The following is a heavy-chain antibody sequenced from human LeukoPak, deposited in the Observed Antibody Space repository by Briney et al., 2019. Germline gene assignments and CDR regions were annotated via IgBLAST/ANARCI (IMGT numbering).Heavy chain of an antibody. CDR1: GFTFSSYW. D-gene: IGHD5-24*01. CDR2: INNGGSTT. CDR3: ARRAPTRYFDY. J-gene: IGHJ4*02. V-gene: IGHV3-74*01. Sequence: GGSLRLSCAASGFTFSSYWMHWVRQAPGKGLVWVSAINNGGSTTAYADSGKGRFTISRDNAKNTLYLQMNSLRAEDTAVYYCARRAPTRYFDYWGQGTLVTVSS.